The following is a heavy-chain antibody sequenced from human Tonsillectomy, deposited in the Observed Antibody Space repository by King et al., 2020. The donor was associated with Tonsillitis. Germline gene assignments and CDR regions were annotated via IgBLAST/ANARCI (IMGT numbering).Heavy chain of an antibody. Sequence: QVQLQESGPGLVKPSETLSLTCTVSGGSISSYYWSWIRQPPGKGLEWLGYIHYSGSTNYNPSLKSRVTISIDTSKNQFSLKLSSVTAADTAVYYCVRDRGYTYGPFDYWGQGTLVTVSS. CDR1: GGSISSYY. J-gene: IGHJ4*02. CDR2: IHYSGST. D-gene: IGHD5-18*01. V-gene: IGHV4-59*01. CDR3: VRDRGYTYGPFDY.